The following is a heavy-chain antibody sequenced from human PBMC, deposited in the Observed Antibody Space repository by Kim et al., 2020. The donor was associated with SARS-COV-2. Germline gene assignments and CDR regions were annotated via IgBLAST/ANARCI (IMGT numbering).Heavy chain of an antibody. V-gene: IGHV3-15*01. CDR2: IKSKTDGGTT. D-gene: IGHD3-22*01. J-gene: IGHJ4*02. Sequence: GGSLRLSCAASGFTFSNAWMSWVRQAPGKGLEWVGRIKSKTDGGTTDYAAPVKGRFTISRDDSKNTLYLQMNSLKTEDTAVYYCTTDHAYYYDSSGYYHSGDYFDYWGQGTLVTVSS. CDR1: GFTFSNAW. CDR3: TTDHAYYYDSSGYYHSGDYFDY.